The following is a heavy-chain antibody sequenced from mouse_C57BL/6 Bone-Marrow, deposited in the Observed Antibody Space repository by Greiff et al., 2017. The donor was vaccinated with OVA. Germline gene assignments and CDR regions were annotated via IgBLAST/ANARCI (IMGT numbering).Heavy chain of an antibody. Sequence: EVMLVESGAELVKPGASVKLSCTASGFNIKDYYMHWVKQRTEQGLEWIGRIDPEDGETKYAPKFQGKATITADTSSNTAYLQLSSLTSEDTAVYYCARSGGSSPYAMDYWGQGTSVTVSS. CDR2: IDPEDGET. CDR3: ARSGGSSPYAMDY. D-gene: IGHD1-1*01. J-gene: IGHJ4*01. CDR1: GFNIKDYY. V-gene: IGHV14-2*01.